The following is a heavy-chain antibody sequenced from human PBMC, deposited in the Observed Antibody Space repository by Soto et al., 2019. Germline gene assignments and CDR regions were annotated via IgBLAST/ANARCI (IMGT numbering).Heavy chain of an antibody. V-gene: IGHV4-31*03. CDR3: ARGGGSDYYYYYGMDV. CDR2: IYYSGST. J-gene: IGHJ6*02. Sequence: QVQLQESGPGLVKPSQTLSLTCTVSGGSISSGGYYWSWIRQHPGKGLEWIGYIYYSGSTYYNPSLKSRVNISVDTSKNQFSLKLSSVTAADTAVYYCARGGGSDYYYYYGMDVWGQGTTVTVSS. D-gene: IGHD2-15*01. CDR1: GGSISSGGYY.